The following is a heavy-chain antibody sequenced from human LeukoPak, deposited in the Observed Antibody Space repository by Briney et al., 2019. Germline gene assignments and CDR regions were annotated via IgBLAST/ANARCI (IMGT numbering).Heavy chain of an antibody. CDR2: ISGNSRNI. V-gene: IGHV3-48*04. D-gene: IGHD5-12*01. CDR1: GFTFSSCT. CDR3: VRHFNSEATMQIDY. Sequence: GGSLRLSCAASGFTFSSCTMHWVRQAPGKGLEWVSDISGNSRNIYYADSVKGRFTISRDNARNSVYLEMTSLRVEDTAFYHCVRHFNSEATMQIDYWGQGILVSVSS. J-gene: IGHJ4*02.